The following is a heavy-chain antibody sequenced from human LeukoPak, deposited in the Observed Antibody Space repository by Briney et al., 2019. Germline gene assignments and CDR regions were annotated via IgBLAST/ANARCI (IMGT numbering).Heavy chain of an antibody. J-gene: IGHJ4*02. CDR3: ARPQHDYGDYYS. CDR2: IYYTGST. CDR1: GDSISSGAY. V-gene: IGHV4-39*01. Sequence: SETLSLTCSVSGDSISSGAYWGWIRQPPGKGLEWIGSIYYTGSTYYNPSLRSRVTISVDTSKNQFSLKLRSVTAADTAVYYCARPQHDYGDYYSWGQGTLVTVSS. D-gene: IGHD4-17*01.